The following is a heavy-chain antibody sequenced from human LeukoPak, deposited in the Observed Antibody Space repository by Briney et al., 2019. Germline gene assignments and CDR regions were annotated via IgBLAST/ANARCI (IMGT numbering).Heavy chain of an antibody. CDR3: AGERGEEYSSGWYKRNYFDN. J-gene: IGHJ4*02. Sequence: SETLSLTCTVSGGSISGSYWSWIRQPPGKGLEWIGEINHSGSTNYNPSPKSRVTISVDTSKNQFSLKLSSVTAADTAVYYCAGERGEEYSSGWYKRNYFDNWGQGIRVTVSS. D-gene: IGHD6-19*01. CDR1: GGSISGSY. CDR2: INHSGST. V-gene: IGHV4-34*01.